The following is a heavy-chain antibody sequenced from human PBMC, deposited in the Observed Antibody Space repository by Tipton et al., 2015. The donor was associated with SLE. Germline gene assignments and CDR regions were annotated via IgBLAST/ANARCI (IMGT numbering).Heavy chain of an antibody. D-gene: IGHD6-13*01. CDR1: GGSISSYY. J-gene: IGHJ4*02. Sequence: TLSLTCTVSGGSISSYYWSWIRQPPGKGLEWIGYIYHSGSTYYNPPLKSRVTISVDRSKNQFSLKLSSVTAADTAVYYCARGSSSWYYFDYWGQGTLVTVSS. V-gene: IGHV4-59*12. CDR3: ARGSSSWYYFDY. CDR2: IYHSGST.